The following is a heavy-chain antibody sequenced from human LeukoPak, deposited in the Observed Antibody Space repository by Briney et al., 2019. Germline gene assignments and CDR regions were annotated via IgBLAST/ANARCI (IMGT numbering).Heavy chain of an antibody. J-gene: IGHJ4*02. V-gene: IGHV1-18*01. Sequence: ASVKVSCKASGYTFTSYGISWVRQAPGQGLEWMGWISAYNGNTNYAQKLQGRVTMTTDTSTSTAYMELRSLRSDDTAVYYCARDVRYSSGWGVKFDYWGQGTLVTVSS. D-gene: IGHD6-19*01. CDR3: ARDVRYSSGWGVKFDY. CDR2: ISAYNGNT. CDR1: GYTFTSYG.